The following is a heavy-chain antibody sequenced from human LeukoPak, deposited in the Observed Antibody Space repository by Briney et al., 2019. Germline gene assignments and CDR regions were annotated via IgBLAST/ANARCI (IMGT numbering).Heavy chain of an antibody. J-gene: IGHJ3*01. CDR1: GFTFSSYW. V-gene: IGHV3-7*01. D-gene: IGHD4/OR15-4a*01. Sequence: GGSLRLSCAASGFTFSSYWMSWVRQAPGKGLEWVANIKQDGSQTNYVDSVKGRFTISRDNAKNSLYLQMNSLSAEDTALFFCARRRYGEGFDVWGQGTMVTVSS. CDR2: IKQDGSQT. CDR3: ARRRYGEGFDV.